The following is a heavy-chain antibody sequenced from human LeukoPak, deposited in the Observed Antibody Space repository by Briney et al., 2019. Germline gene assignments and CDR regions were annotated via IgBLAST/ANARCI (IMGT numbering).Heavy chain of an antibody. CDR2: IDNSGAST. CDR3: ARDGEYSSLFGYFDY. V-gene: IGHV3-21*01. J-gene: IGHJ4*02. Sequence: GGSLRLSCAASGFTFSNYAMNWVRQAPGKGLEWVSTIDNSGASTYYADSVKGRFTISRDNAKNSLYLQMNSLRAEDTAVYYCARDGEYSSLFGYFDYWGQGTLVTVSS. D-gene: IGHD6-6*01. CDR1: GFTFSNYA.